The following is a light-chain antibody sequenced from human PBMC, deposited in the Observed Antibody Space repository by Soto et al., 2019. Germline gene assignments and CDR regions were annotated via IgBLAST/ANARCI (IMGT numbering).Light chain of an antibody. V-gene: IGKV3-15*01. Sequence: EIVLTQSPDTLSVSPGDGATLSCRTSHSVSNNMAWYQHKPGQTPRLLIYGASTRVTGVPARFSGSGSGTEFSLTISSPQSDDSATYYCQHYNDWPPAWAFGHGTKVEIK. CDR2: GAS. J-gene: IGKJ1*01. CDR3: QHYNDWPPAWA. CDR1: HSVSNN.